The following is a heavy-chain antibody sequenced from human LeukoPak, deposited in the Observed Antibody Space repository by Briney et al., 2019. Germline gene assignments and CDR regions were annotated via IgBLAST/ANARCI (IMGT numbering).Heavy chain of an antibody. J-gene: IGHJ4*02. Sequence: SETLSLTCTVSGGSISSSSSHYWAWIRQPPGKGLEWIGTMSNSGSTYYNPSLKSRVTISGDTSKNQFSLKLSSMTAADTAVFYCARRSQTAAGRGIDYWGQGTLVTVSS. CDR2: MSNSGST. D-gene: IGHD6-13*01. V-gene: IGHV4-39*01. CDR3: ARRSQTAAGRGIDY. CDR1: GGSISSSSSHY.